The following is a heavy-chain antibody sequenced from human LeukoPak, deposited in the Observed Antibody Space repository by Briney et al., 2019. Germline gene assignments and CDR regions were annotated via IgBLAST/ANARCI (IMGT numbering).Heavy chain of an antibody. CDR1: GYTFSTYG. Sequence: ASVKVSCKTSGYTFSTYGISWVRQAPGQGLEWMGWISGYNGNTYYVQKFQGRVTMTTDTSTSTAYMELRSLRSDDTAIYYCARDPGRATDLQHWGQGTLVTVSS. J-gene: IGHJ1*01. D-gene: IGHD1-26*01. CDR3: ARDPGRATDLQH. CDR2: ISGYNGNT. V-gene: IGHV1-18*01.